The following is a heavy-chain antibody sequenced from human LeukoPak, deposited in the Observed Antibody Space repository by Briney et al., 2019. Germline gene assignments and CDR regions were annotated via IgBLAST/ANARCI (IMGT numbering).Heavy chain of an antibody. Sequence: ASVKVSCKASGYTFTGYYMHWVRQAPGQGLEWMGWINPNSGGTNYAQKFQGRVTMTRDTSISTAYMELSRLRSDDTAVYYCARAWALVPDDDYSIAFDIWGQGTTVTVSS. J-gene: IGHJ3*02. CDR2: INPNSGGT. V-gene: IGHV1-2*02. D-gene: IGHD4-11*01. CDR1: GYTFTGYY. CDR3: ARAWALVPDDDYSIAFDI.